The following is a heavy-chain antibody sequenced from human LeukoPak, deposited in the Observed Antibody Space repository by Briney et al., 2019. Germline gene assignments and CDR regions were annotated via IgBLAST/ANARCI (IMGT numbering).Heavy chain of an antibody. CDR2: IYNIGSP. D-gene: IGHD5-12*01. V-gene: IGHV4-4*07. Sequence: SETLSLTCTVSGGSISGYCWTWIRQPAGKGLEWIGRIYNIGSPNYNPALKSRVTISVDTSKNQFSLKLSSVTAAGSAVYYCARGLRTDSGYDDGEDHWGQGTLVTVSS. J-gene: IGHJ4*02. CDR1: GGSISGYC. CDR3: ARGLRTDSGYDDGEDH.